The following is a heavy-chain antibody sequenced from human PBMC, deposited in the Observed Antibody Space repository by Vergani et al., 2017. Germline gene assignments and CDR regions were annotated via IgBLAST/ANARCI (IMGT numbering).Heavy chain of an antibody. V-gene: IGHV1-2*02. D-gene: IGHD6-25*01. J-gene: IGHJ4*02. CDR2: INPNSGAT. CDR3: GREDYSSGL. CDR1: GYPFTGYY. Sequence: QVQLVQSGAEVKKPGASVKVSCKASGYPFTGYYMHWVRQAPGQGLEWMGWINPNSGATNYAQKFQGRVTRTRETSDSTAYMELSRLRSDDTAVYYCGREDYSSGLWGQGTLVTVSS.